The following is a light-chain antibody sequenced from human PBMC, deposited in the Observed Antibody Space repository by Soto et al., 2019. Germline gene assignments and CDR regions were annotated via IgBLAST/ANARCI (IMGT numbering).Light chain of an antibody. V-gene: IGLV2-14*01. Sequence: QSVLTQPASVSGSPGQSITISCTGTISDVGGYNFVSWYQQHPGKAPKLLSYEVSNRPSGVSNRFSGSKSGNTASLTISGLQAEDEADYYCSSFTSGSTLFGTGTKLTVL. J-gene: IGLJ1*01. CDR2: EVS. CDR3: SSFTSGSTL. CDR1: ISDVGGYNF.